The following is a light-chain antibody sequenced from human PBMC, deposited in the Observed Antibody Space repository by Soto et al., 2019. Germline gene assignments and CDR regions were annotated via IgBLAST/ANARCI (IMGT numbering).Light chain of an antibody. CDR2: GAS. V-gene: IGKV3-20*01. CDR3: QQYGTSPRT. J-gene: IGKJ1*01. CDR1: QSVSSS. Sequence: EIVLMQSPGTLSLSPGERATLSCRASQSVSSSLAWYQQKLGQAPRLLIYGASSRATDISDRFSGSGSGTDFTLTIIRLEPEDFAMYYCQQYGTSPRTFGQGTKV.